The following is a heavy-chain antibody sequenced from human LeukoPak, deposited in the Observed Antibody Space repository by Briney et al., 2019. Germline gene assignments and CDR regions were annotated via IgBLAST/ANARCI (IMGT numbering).Heavy chain of an antibody. CDR1: GFTFSSYS. Sequence: GGSLRLSCAASGFTFSSYSMNWVRQAPGRGLEWVSSISSSSSYIYYADSVKGRFTISRDNAKNSLYLQMNSLRAEDTAVYYCARAGGWGYSSSSGYYFDYWGQGTLVTVSS. D-gene: IGHD6-6*01. V-gene: IGHV3-21*01. J-gene: IGHJ4*02. CDR3: ARAGGWGYSSSSGYYFDY. CDR2: ISSSSSYI.